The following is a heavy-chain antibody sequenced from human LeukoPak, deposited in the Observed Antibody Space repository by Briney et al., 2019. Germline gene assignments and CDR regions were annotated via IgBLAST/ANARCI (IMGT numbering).Heavy chain of an antibody. V-gene: IGHV3-21*01. CDR2: ISSSSSYI. J-gene: IGHJ3*02. CDR1: GFTFSRYS. CDR3: ARDQNSDDILTGDTSDALDI. D-gene: IGHD3-9*01. Sequence: PGGSLRLSCAASGFTFSRYSMNWARQAPGKGLEWVSSISSSSSYIYNADSLKGRFTISRDNAKNSVYLQMNSLRAEDTAVYYCARDQNSDDILTGDTSDALDIWGQGTMVTVSS.